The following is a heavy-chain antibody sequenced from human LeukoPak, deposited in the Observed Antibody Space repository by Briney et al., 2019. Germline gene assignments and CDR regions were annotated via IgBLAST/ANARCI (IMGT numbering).Heavy chain of an antibody. V-gene: IGHV4-30-4*01. CDR2: IYYSGST. Sequence: SETLSLTCTVSGGSISSGDYYWSWIRQPPGKGPEWIGYIYYSGSTYYNPSLKSRVTISVDTSKNQFSLKLSSVTAADTAVYYCARMGYSGYDVPGNWFDPWGQGTLVTVSS. D-gene: IGHD5-12*01. CDR1: GGSISSGDYY. CDR3: ARMGYSGYDVPGNWFDP. J-gene: IGHJ5*02.